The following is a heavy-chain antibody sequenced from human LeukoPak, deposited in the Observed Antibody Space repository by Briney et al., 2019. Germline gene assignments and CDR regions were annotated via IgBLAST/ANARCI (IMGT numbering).Heavy chain of an antibody. J-gene: IGHJ5*02. V-gene: IGHV3-30*03. D-gene: IGHD4-17*01. CDR3: ARFYGVPGGWFDP. CDR2: ISYDGSNK. CDR1: GFTFSSYG. Sequence: GGSLRLSCAASGFTFSSYGMHWVRQAPGKGLEWVAVISYDGSNKYYADSVKGRFTISRDNSKNTLYLQMNSLRAEDTAVYYCARFYGVPGGWFDPWGQGTLVTVSS.